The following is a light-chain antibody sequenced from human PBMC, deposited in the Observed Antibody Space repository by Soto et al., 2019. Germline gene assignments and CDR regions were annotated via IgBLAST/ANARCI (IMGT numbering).Light chain of an antibody. CDR2: DAS. J-gene: IGKJ1*01. CDR1: QSISSW. Sequence: DIQMTQSPSTLSASVGDRVTITCRASQSISSWLAWYQQKPGKAPKVLIYDASTLESGVPSRFSGGGSGTEFTLTITCLQPDDFATYYCKEYTTYSRTFGQGTKVEVK. CDR3: KEYTTYSRT. V-gene: IGKV1-5*01.